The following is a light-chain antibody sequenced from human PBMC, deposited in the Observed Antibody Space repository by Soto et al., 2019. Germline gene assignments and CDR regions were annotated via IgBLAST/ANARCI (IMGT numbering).Light chain of an antibody. J-gene: IGKJ3*01. V-gene: IGKV1-9*01. Sequence: IQLTQSPSSLSASVGDRVTITCRASQGLSSFLAWYQQKPGKAPKLLIYGASTLQSGVPSRFSGSGSGTDFTLTIGSLQPEDFATYYCQQLNSFPIPFGPGTKVDSK. CDR2: GAS. CDR3: QQLNSFPIP. CDR1: QGLSSF.